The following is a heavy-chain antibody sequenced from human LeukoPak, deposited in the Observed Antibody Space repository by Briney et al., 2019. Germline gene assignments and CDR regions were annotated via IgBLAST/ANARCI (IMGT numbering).Heavy chain of an antibody. J-gene: IGHJ5*02. V-gene: IGHV4-39*07. CDR1: GGSIGSSTFS. CDR2: INHSGST. Sequence: SETLSLTCTVSGGSIGSSTFSWGWIRQPPGKGLEWIGEINHSGSTNYNPSLKSRVTISVDTSKNQFSLKLSSVTAADTAVYYCARRRAYCSSTSCYFWFDPWGQGTLVTVSS. D-gene: IGHD2-2*01. CDR3: ARRRAYCSSTSCYFWFDP.